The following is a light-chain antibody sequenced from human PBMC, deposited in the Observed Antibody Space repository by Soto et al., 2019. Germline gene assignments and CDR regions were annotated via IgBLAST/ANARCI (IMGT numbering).Light chain of an antibody. CDR2: GAS. CDR3: QQYGGSPIT. CDR1: QSVSRR. Sequence: IVLTQSPSTLSFSPGGRATLSCRASQSVSRRLAWYQQRPGQSPRLRIPGASMRASGVPVRFIGSGSGTDFTLTITRLEPEDFAVYYCQQYGGSPITFGLGTRLEI. J-gene: IGKJ5*01. V-gene: IGKV3-20*01.